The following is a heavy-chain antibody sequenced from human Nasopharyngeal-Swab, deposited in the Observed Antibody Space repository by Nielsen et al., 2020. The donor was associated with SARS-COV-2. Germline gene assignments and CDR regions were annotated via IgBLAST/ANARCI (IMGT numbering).Heavy chain of an antibody. D-gene: IGHD1-7*01. CDR3: ARVLPFRITGTSGMDV. J-gene: IGHJ6*02. CDR1: GYTFTSYY. CDR2: INPTHGST. V-gene: IGHV1-46*01. Sequence: ASVKVSCKASGYTFTSYYLHWVRQAPGQGLEGTGIINPTHGSTSYAQKFEGRVTMTRVTSTSTVYVELNSLRSEDTAVYYCARVLPFRITGTSGMDVWGQGTTVTVSS.